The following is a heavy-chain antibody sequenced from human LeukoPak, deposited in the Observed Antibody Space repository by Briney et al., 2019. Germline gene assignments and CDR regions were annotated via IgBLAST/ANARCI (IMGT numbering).Heavy chain of an antibody. J-gene: IGHJ4*02. V-gene: IGHV4-59*08. Sequence: SETLSLTCTVSGGSISSYYWSWIRQPPGKGLEWIGYIYYSGSTNYNPSLKSRVTISVDTSKNQFSLKLSSVTAADTAVYYCARHKVGAYHYDYWGQGTLVTVSS. D-gene: IGHD1-26*01. CDR3: ARHKVGAYHYDY. CDR1: GGSISSYY. CDR2: IYYSGST.